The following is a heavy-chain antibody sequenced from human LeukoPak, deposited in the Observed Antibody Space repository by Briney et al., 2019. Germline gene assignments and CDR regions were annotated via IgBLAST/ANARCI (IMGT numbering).Heavy chain of an antibody. CDR3: ARVGSSTNGEIDY. V-gene: IGHV4-59*01. J-gene: IGHJ4*02. D-gene: IGHD2-2*01. Sequence: SETLSLTCTVSGGSISSYYWSWIRQPPGKGLEWIGYVYYSGSTNYNPSLKSRVTISVDTSKNQFSLKLSSVTAADTAVYYCARVGSSTNGEIDYWGQGTLVTVSS. CDR2: VYYSGST. CDR1: GGSISSYY.